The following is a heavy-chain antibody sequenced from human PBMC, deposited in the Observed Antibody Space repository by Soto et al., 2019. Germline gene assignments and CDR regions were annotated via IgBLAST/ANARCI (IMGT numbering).Heavy chain of an antibody. CDR1: GGTFSGNA. CDR2: IIPVFHRP. J-gene: IGHJ4*02. V-gene: IGHV1-69*01. Sequence: QMQLVQSGTEVKKPGSSVRVSCKASGGTFSGNAITWVRQAPGQGLEWMGGIIPVFHRPKYAQKFQDRLTITADASTTTAYMELSSLRPEDTALYYWARDESSGGDWGAVDYWGQGTLVAVSS. D-gene: IGHD3-22*01. CDR3: ARDESSGGDWGAVDY.